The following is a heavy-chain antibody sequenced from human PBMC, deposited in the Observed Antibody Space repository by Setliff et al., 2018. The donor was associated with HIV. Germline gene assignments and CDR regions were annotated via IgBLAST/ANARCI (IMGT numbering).Heavy chain of an antibody. V-gene: IGHV4-39*01. CDR3: ARRGGASSSWYDWYFDL. CDR2: IYYSGST. D-gene: IGHD6-13*01. Sequence: SETLSLTCTVSGGSISSSSYYWGWIRQPPGTGLEWIGSIYYSGSTYYNPSLKSRVTISVDTSKNQFSLKLSSVTAADTAVYYCARRGGASSSWYDWYFDLWGRGTLVTVSS. J-gene: IGHJ2*01. CDR1: GGSISSSSYY.